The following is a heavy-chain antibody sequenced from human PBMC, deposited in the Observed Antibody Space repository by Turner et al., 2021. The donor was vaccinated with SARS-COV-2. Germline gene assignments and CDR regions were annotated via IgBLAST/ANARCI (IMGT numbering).Heavy chain of an antibody. Sequence: EVQLVQSGAEVRRPGESLRYSCKGSGYSFTSYWISWVRQMPGKGLEGMGRIDPSDSYTNYSPSFQSHVTISADKSISTAYLQWSSLKASDTAMYYCARSFGYCSSTSCLLNWFDPWGQGTLVTVSS. CDR3: ARSFGYCSSTSCLLNWFDP. V-gene: IGHV5-10-1*01. CDR1: GYSFTSYW. CDR2: IDPSDSYT. J-gene: IGHJ5*02. D-gene: IGHD2-2*01.